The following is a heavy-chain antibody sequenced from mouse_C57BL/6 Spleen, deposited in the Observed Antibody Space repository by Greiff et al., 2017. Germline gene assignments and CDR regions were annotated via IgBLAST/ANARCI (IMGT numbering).Heavy chain of an antibody. Sequence: EVHLVESGEGLVKPGGSLKLSCAASGFTFSSYAMSWVRQTPEKRLEWVAYISSGGDYIYYADTVKGRFTISRDNARNTLYLQMSSLKSEDTAMYYCTRDQDDGYPLDYWGQGTTLTVSS. CDR1: GFTFSSYA. D-gene: IGHD2-3*01. J-gene: IGHJ2*01. CDR3: TRDQDDGYPLDY. V-gene: IGHV5-9-1*02. CDR2: ISSGGDYI.